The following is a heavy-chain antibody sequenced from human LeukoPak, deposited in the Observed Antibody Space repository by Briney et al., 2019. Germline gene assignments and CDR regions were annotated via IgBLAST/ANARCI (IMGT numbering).Heavy chain of an antibody. CDR2: ISGSGGST. D-gene: IGHD1-26*01. V-gene: IGHV3-23*01. Sequence: GGSLRLSCAASGFTFSSYAMSWVRQAPGKGLEWVSAISGSGGSTYYADSVKGRFTISRDNSKNTPYLQMNSLRAEDTAVYYCAKDPYGGSYFDYWGQGTLVTVSS. CDR1: GFTFSSYA. CDR3: AKDPYGGSYFDY. J-gene: IGHJ4*02.